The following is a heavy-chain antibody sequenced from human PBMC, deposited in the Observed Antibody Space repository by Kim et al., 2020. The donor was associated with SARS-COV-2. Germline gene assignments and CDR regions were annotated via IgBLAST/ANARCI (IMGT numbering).Heavy chain of an antibody. D-gene: IGHD3-3*01. J-gene: IGHJ4*02. V-gene: IGHV3-74*01. CDR2: IDSDGSTP. CDR1: GFSFSDHW. Sequence: GGSLRLSCAASGFSFSDHWMRWVRQVPGKGLVWVSRIDSDGSTPRYADVVKGRFTISRDNAKNTLYLQMHSLRADDTGVYYCARDRSGGYGSIDHWGQGTLVTVSS. CDR3: ARDRSGGYGSIDH.